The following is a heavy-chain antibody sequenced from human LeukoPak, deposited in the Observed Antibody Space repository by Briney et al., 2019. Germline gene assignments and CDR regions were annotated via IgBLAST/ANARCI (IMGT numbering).Heavy chain of an antibody. CDR3: ARAGEMATGGAFDI. D-gene: IGHD5-24*01. CDR2: IIPIFGTA. CDR1: GGTFSSYA. V-gene: IGHV1-69*06. J-gene: IGHJ3*02. Sequence: SVKVSCKASGGTFSSYAISWVRQAPGQGLEWMGGIIPIFGTANYAQKFQGRVTITADKSTSTAYMELSSLRSEDTAVYYCARAGEMATGGAFDIWGQGTMVTVSS.